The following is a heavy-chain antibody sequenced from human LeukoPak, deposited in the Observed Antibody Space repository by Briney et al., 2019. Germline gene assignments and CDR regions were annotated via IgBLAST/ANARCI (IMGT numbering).Heavy chain of an antibody. CDR3: ARAGYGSGSWIYYYYGMDV. V-gene: IGHV3-48*04. CDR1: GFTFSSYS. D-gene: IGHD3-10*01. J-gene: IGHJ6*02. Sequence: GGSLRLSCAASGFTFSSYSMNWVRQAPGKGLEWVSYISSSSSTIYYADSVKGRFTISRGNAKNSLYLQMNSLRAEDTAVYYCARAGYGSGSWIYYYYGMDVWGQGTTVTVSS. CDR2: ISSSSSTI.